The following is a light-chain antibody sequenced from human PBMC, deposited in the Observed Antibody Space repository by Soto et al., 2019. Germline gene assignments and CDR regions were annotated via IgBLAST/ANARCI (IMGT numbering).Light chain of an antibody. J-gene: IGKJ1*01. V-gene: IGKV3-11*01. CDR2: GAS. CDR3: QQHSHWPPWT. CDR1: ENVRTF. Sequence: EVVLTQSPATLSLSPVERATLSCRASENVRTFVDWYQQKPGQAPRLLIYGASNRATCIPARFSGSVSGTDFTLTISNREPEDFAVYYCQQHSHWPPWTFDQGTRVEIQ.